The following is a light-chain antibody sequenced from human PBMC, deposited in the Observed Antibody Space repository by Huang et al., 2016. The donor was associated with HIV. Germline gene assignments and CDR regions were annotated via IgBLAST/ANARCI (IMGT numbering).Light chain of an antibody. Sequence: DIQITQSPSSLSASVGDTVIITCRASQNIKRYLNWYQQETGKAPKLLISASSNLQRGVPSTFSGSGSGTDFTLTINSLQPEDSATYYCQQSARTPRTFGQGTKLEI. J-gene: IGKJ2*01. CDR3: QQSARTPRT. CDR1: QNIKRY. CDR2: ASS. V-gene: IGKV1-39*01.